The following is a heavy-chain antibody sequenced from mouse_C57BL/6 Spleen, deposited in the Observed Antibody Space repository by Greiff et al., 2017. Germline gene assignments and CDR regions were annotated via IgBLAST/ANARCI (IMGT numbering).Heavy chain of an antibody. CDR2: INYDGSST. CDR1: GFTFSDYY. CDR3: ARGPPFAY. V-gene: IGHV5-16*01. Sequence: EVNVVESEGGLVQPGSSMKLSCTASGFTFSDYYMSWVRQVPEKGLEWVANINYDGSSTYYLDSLKSRFIISRDNAKNILYLQMSSLKSEDTATYYCARGPPFAYWGQGTLVTVSA. J-gene: IGHJ3*01.